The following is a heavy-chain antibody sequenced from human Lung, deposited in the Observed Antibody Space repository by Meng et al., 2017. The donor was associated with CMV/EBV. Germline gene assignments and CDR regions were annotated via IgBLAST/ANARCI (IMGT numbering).Heavy chain of an antibody. Sequence: SXKISXAASGFTLSSYEMNWVRQAPGKGLEWVSYISSSGSTIYYADSVKGRFTISRDNAKNSLYLQMNSLRAEDTAVYYCARDIVSIFGVAKPYYYYYYGMDVWGQGTTVTVSS. CDR3: ARDIVSIFGVAKPYYYYYYGMDV. J-gene: IGHJ6*02. CDR1: GFTLSSYE. CDR2: ISSSGSTI. D-gene: IGHD3-3*01. V-gene: IGHV3-48*03.